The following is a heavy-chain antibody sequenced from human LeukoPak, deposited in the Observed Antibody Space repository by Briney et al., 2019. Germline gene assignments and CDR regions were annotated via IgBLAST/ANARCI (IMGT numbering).Heavy chain of an antibody. D-gene: IGHD2/OR15-2a*01. CDR1: GGSISSSNW. CDR2: IYHSGST. V-gene: IGHV4-4*02. J-gene: IGHJ4*02. CDR3: ARDDPPSMTSLGY. Sequence: SGTLSLTCAVSGGSISSSNWWSWVRQPPGKGLEWIGEIYHSGSTYYNPSLKSRVTISVDKSKNQFSLKLSSVTAADTAVYYCARDDPPSMTSLGYWGQGTLVTVSS.